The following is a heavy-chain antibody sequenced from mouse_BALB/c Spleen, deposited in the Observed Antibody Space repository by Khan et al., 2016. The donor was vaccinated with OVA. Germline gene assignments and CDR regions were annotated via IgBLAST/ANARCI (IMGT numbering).Heavy chain of an antibody. V-gene: IGHV3-2*02. CDR1: GYSITSDYA. CDR2: ISYSGST. J-gene: IGHJ2*01. Sequence: EVQLQESGPGLVKPSQSLSLTCTVTGYSITSDYAWNWIRQFPGNKLEWMGYISYSGSTSYNPSLKSRIPITRDPSKNQFFLQLNSVTTEETATYDWARSIMANWGQGTTLTVAS. CDR3: ARSIMAN.